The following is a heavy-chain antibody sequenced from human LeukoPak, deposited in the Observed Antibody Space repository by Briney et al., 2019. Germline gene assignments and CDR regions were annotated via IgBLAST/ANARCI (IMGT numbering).Heavy chain of an antibody. CDR1: GYTFTSYG. J-gene: IGHJ4*02. Sequence: GASVKVSRKASGYTFTSYGISWVRQAPGQGLEWMGWISAYNGNTNYAQKLQGRVTMTTDTSTGTAYMELRSLRSDDTAVYYCARGTYDSSGYYSPGGYWGQGTLVTVSS. CDR3: ARGTYDSSGYYSPGGY. V-gene: IGHV1-18*01. D-gene: IGHD3-22*01. CDR2: ISAYNGNT.